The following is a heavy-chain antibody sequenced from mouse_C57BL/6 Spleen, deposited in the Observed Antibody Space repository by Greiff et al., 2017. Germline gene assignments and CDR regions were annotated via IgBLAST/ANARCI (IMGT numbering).Heavy chain of an antibody. CDR2: INPNNGGT. CDR1: GYTFTDYY. J-gene: IGHJ4*01. CDR3: ARRAGSYAMDY. V-gene: IGHV1-26*01. Sequence: VQLQQSGPELVKPGASVKISCKASGYTFTDYYMNWVKQSHGKSLEWIGDINPNNGGTSYNQKFKGKATLTVDKSSSTAYMGLRSLTSEDSAVYYCARRAGSYAMDYWGQGTSVTVSS.